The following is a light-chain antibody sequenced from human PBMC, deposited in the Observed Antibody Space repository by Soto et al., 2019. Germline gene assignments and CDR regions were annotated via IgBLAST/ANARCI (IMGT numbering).Light chain of an antibody. Sequence: VVTQSPGILSLSPGDRATLSCRTSQSVSTNYLAWYQQQKPGQAPRLLIYDATRRAPGVPDRFSGSGSGTDFTLAISGLEPEDFVMYYCQHYGASSWTFGQGTKVEI. J-gene: IGKJ1*01. CDR2: DAT. CDR3: QHYGASSWT. CDR1: QSVSTNY. V-gene: IGKV3-20*01.